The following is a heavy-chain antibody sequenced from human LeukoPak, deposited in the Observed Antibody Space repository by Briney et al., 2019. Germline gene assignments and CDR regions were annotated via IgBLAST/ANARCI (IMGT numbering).Heavy chain of an antibody. CDR1: GFTFDDYA. CDR2: ISWNSGSI. J-gene: IGHJ4*02. V-gene: IGHV3-9*01. D-gene: IGHD6-19*01. Sequence: GRSLRLSCAASGFTFDDYAMHWVRQAPGKGLEWVSGISWNSGSIGYADSVKGRFTTSRDNAKNSLYLQMNSLRAEDTALYYCAKARIAVAGILTDWGQGTLVTVSS. CDR3: AKARIAVAGILTD.